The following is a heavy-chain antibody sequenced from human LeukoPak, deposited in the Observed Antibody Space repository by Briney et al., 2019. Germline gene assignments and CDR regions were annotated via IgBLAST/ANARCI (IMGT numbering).Heavy chain of an antibody. V-gene: IGHV1-69*13. CDR3: ARHYYDSSGYYYDGAFDI. D-gene: IGHD3-22*01. CDR1: GYTFSSYA. J-gene: IGHJ3*02. CDR2: IIPISGTA. Sequence: GASVKVSCKASGYTFSSYAISWVRQAPGQGLEWMGGIIPISGTANYAQKFQGRVTITADESTSTAYMELSSLRSEDTAVYYCARHYYDSSGYYYDGAFDIWGQGTMVTVSS.